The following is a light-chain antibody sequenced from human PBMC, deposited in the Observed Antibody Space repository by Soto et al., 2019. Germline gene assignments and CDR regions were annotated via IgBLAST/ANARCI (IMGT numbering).Light chain of an antibody. CDR1: QSVSSNF. V-gene: IGKV3-20*01. CDR2: HAS. CDR3: QQYGTSPLWT. J-gene: IGKJ1*01. Sequence: EIVLRQSPGTLSLSPGERATLSCRASQSVSSNFLAWYQQKPGLAPRLLIHHASRRAPGIPDRFSGSGSGTDFTLTISRLEPEDFAVYHCQQYGTSPLWTFGQGTKVEIK.